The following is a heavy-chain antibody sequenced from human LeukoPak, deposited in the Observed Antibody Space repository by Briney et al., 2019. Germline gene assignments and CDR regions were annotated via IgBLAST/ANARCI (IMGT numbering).Heavy chain of an antibody. CDR1: GFSFSGAW. D-gene: IGHD3-22*01. J-gene: IGHJ4*02. Sequence: MTGGSLRLSCGASGFSFSGAWMSWVRQAPGKGLEWVARIKSKRDGEATDYAAPVKGRFSISRDDSTTTLYLQMNSLKTEDTAMYYCATDDYYARSGPSGADYFDYWGQGILVTVSS. CDR2: IKSKRDGEAT. V-gene: IGHV3-15*01. CDR3: ATDDYYARSGPSGADYFDY.